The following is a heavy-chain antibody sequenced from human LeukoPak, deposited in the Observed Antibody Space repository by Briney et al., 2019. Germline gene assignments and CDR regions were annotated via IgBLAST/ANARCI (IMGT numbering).Heavy chain of an antibody. CDR1: GFTFSSYA. CDR3: ARGVRSRGYSYGSLDY. V-gene: IGHV3-48*03. CDR2: ISSSGNTI. D-gene: IGHD5-18*01. J-gene: IGHJ4*02. Sequence: GGSLRLSCAASGFTFSSYAMNWVRQAPGKGLEWVSYISSSGNTIYYADSVKGRFTISRDNAKNSLYLQMDSLRAEDTAVYYCARGVRSRGYSYGSLDYWGQGTLVTVSS.